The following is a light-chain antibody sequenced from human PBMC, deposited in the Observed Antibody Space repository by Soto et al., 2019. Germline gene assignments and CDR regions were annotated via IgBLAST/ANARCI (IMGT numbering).Light chain of an antibody. Sequence: QSVLTQPPSVSGAPGQRVTISCTGSSSNIGAGYAVHWFQQLPGTAPKLLIFGNNNRPSGVPDRFSGSKSGTSASLAISGLQSEDESDYYCAAWDDTLNGPGFGGGTQLTVL. CDR3: AAWDDTLNGPG. CDR1: SSNIGAGYA. CDR2: GNN. J-gene: IGLJ2*01. V-gene: IGLV1-40*01.